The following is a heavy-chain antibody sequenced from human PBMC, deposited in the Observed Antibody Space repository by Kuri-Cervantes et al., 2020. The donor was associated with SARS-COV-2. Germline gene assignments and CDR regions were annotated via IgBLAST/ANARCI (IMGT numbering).Heavy chain of an antibody. CDR3: VRAYSTGWLVGSYYFDS. V-gene: IGHV3-64D*06. Sequence: GGSLRLSCSASGFFFSAYTLHWVRQAPGKGLEYVSAISSDAVNTYYANSVKGRFTISRDFSKNTLYLQMTNLTTEDTAVYYCVRAYSTGWLVGSYYFDSWGQGTLVNVSS. CDR2: ISSDAVNT. J-gene: IGHJ4*02. D-gene: IGHD6-19*01. CDR1: GFFFSAYT.